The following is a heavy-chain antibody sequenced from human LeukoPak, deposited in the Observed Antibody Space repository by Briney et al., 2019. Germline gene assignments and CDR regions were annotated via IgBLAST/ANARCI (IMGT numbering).Heavy chain of an antibody. D-gene: IGHD2-2*02. CDR1: GFTFSSNA. CDR2: ISETGDR. Sequence: PGGSLRLSCAASGFTFSSNAMSWVRQAPGKGLEWVSTISETGDRYDADSVKGRFTISRDNSKNRVDLQMNSLRAEDTAVYYCVRDNPPDCSSTSCYKGFYYYYMDVWGKGTTVTVSS. V-gene: IGHV3-23*01. J-gene: IGHJ6*03. CDR3: VRDNPPDCSSTSCYKGFYYYYMDV.